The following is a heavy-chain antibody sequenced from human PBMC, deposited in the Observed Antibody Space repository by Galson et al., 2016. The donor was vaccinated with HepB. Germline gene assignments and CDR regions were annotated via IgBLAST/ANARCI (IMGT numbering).Heavy chain of an antibody. J-gene: IGHJ4*02. CDR3: AKRHEYCPPVGCSVDY. D-gene: IGHD3-10*02. CDR1: GFTFNRRG. CDR2: DSMDGRRK. Sequence: SLRLSCAASGFTFNRRGMHWVRQAPGKGLEWVAADSMDGRRKFYADSVKGRFTISRDSANNMLFLQMSSLRDDDTAVYYCAKRHEYCPPVGCSVDYWGQGTLVSVSS. V-gene: IGHV3-30*18.